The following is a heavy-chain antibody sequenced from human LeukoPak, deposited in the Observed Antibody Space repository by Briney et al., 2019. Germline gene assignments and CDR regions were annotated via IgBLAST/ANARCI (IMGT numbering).Heavy chain of an antibody. CDR1: VLTVSNDY. J-gene: IGHJ4*02. Sequence: GWSRSLSRAVCVLTVSNDYMSWVRQAPAKGREWVSVIYGGGDSYYAGSVRGRFTISRNNSENTLYLQMDSLRAEDTAVYYCTRLLPSSHHFFDSWGQGTLVTVSS. V-gene: IGHV3-53*01. CDR3: TRLLPSSHHFFDS. D-gene: IGHD6-6*01. CDR2: IYGGGDS.